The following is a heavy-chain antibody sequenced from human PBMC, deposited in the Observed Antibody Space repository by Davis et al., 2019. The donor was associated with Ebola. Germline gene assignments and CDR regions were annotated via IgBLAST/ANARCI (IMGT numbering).Heavy chain of an antibody. CDR2: INPNSGGT. J-gene: IGHJ4*02. V-gene: IGHV1-2*02. CDR3: ARGLGSGYSGSYYAFDY. Sequence: ASVKVSCKASGYTFTGYYMHWVRQAPGQGLEWMGWINPNSGGTNYAQKFQGRVTMTRDTSISTAYMELSRLRSDDTAVYYCARGLGSGYSGSYYAFDYWGQGTLVTVSS. D-gene: IGHD1-26*01. CDR1: GYTFTGYY.